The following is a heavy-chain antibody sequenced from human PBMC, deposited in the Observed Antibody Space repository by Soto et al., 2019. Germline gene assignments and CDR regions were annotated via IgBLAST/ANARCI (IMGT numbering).Heavy chain of an antibody. CDR2: IYSGGST. J-gene: IGHJ6*02. Sequence: PGGSLRLSCAASGFTLSSNYMSWDCQAPGKGLEWVSVIYSGGSTYYADSVKGRFTTSRDNSKNTLYLQMNSLRAEDTAVYYCATPLYSNYNYYYYYGMDVWGQGTTVTV. CDR3: ATPLYSNYNYYYYYGMDV. V-gene: IGHV3-53*01. D-gene: IGHD4-4*01. CDR1: GFTLSSNY.